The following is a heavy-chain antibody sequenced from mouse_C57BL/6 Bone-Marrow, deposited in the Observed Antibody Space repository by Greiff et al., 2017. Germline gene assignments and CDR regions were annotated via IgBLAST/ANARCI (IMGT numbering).Heavy chain of an antibody. J-gene: IGHJ3*01. CDR1: GFSLTSYA. D-gene: IGHD2-4*01. CDR3: ARITRQGGFAY. V-gene: IGHV2-9-1*01. CDR2: IWNGGGT. Sequence: QVQLKESGPGLVAPSRSLSITCTASGFSLTSYAMSWVRQPPGKGLEWLGVIWNGGGTNYNSAPKSRLSTSKDNSKSQVFLKMNSLQTDDTARYYCARITRQGGFAYWGQGTLVTVSA.